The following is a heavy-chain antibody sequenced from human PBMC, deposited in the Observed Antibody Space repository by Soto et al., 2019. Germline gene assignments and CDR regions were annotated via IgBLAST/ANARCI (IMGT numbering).Heavy chain of an antibody. D-gene: IGHD5-12*01. Sequence: GGSLRLSCSASGFTFGSYAFHWVRQAPGKGLEYVSAINHDGVSRYYADSVKGRFTISRDNSKNTLYLQMNSLRAEDTAVYYCAILWLLTFDYWGQGTLVTVSS. CDR3: AILWLLTFDY. CDR2: INHDGVSR. V-gene: IGHV3-64D*06. J-gene: IGHJ4*02. CDR1: GFTFGSYA.